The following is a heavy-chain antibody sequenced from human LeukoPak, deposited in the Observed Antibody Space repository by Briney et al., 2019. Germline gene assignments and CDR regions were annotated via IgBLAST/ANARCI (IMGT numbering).Heavy chain of an antibody. Sequence: PGGSLRLSCAASGFTVRSNYMSWVRQAPGKGLEWVSVIYSGGSTYYADSVKGRFTISRDNSKNTLYLQMNSLRAEDTAVYYCARQSTLNCGGDCYSDYWGQGTLVTVSS. CDR3: ARQSTLNCGGDCYSDY. V-gene: IGHV3-66*04. J-gene: IGHJ4*02. CDR1: GFTVRSNY. D-gene: IGHD2-21*02. CDR2: IYSGGST.